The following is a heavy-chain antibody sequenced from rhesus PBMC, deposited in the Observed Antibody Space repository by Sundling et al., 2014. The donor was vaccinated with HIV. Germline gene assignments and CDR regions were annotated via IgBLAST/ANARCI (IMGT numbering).Heavy chain of an antibody. CDR1: GGSISGNY. J-gene: IGHJ4*01. V-gene: IGHV4-173*01. CDR2: ISGSGGRT. D-gene: IGHD3-28*01. CDR3: ARGWNYYDSGYYGTYFDY. Sequence: QVQLRESGPGLVKPSETLSLTCAVSGGSISGNYWNWIRQPPGKGLEWIGRISGSGGRTDYNPSLKSRVTISTDTSKNQFSLKLSSVTAADTAVYYCARGWNYYDSGYYGTYFDYWGQGVLVIVSS.